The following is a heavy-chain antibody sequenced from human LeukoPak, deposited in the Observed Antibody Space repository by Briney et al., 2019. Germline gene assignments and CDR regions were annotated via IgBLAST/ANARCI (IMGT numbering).Heavy chain of an antibody. V-gene: IGHV3-7*01. J-gene: IGHJ6*02. D-gene: IGHD6-13*01. CDR1: GFTVSSNY. CDR3: AKDRSSSSVRYYYGMDV. CDR2: IKQDGSEK. Sequence: GGSLRLSCAASGFTVSSNYMSWVRQAPGKGLEWVANIKQDGSEKYYADSVEGRFTISRDNSKDTLYLQMNSLRTEDTAVYYCAKDRSSSSVRYYYGMDVWGQGTRSPSP.